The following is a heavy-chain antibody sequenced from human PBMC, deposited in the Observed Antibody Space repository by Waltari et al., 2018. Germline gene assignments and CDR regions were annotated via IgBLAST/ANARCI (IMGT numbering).Heavy chain of an antibody. V-gene: IGHV2-5*01. Sequence: QITLKESGPTLVKPTQTLTLTCTFSGFSLSTIGVGVGWIRQPPGKAPEWLALIYWNGDERYNPSLRSRLTITKDTSKNQVVLTMTNMDPVDTATYYCAHEFGAFDIWGQGTMVTVSS. CDR1: GFSLSTIGVG. CDR3: AHEFGAFDI. CDR2: IYWNGDE. D-gene: IGHD3-16*01. J-gene: IGHJ3*02.